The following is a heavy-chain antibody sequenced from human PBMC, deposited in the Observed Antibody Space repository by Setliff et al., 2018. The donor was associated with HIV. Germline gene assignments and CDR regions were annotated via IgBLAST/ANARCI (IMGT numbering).Heavy chain of an antibody. CDR3: ARDQPQDYDSLTGYYTGRYFDY. J-gene: IGHJ4*02. D-gene: IGHD3-9*01. V-gene: IGHV4-38-2*02. CDR1: GYSMSSGYY. Sequence: SETLSLTCGVSGYSMSSGYYWGWIRQPPGKGLEWIGNVYHTGSTYYNPSLKSRVTISVDTSKNQFSLKLSSVIAAEPAVYYCARDQPQDYDSLTGYYTGRYFDYWGRGTLVTVSS. CDR2: VYHTGST.